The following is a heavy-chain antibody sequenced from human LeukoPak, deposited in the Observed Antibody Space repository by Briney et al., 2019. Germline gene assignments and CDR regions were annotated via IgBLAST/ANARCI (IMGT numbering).Heavy chain of an antibody. Sequence: GGSLRLSCATSGFTVSSYAMTWVRQAPGEGLEWVSSISSSGGTTWYADSVKGRFTISRDNSKNTVNLQMNSLRAEDTALYYCAKTPRRGAFEIWGQGTMVTVSS. CDR2: ISSSGGTT. D-gene: IGHD2-15*01. CDR1: GFTVSSYA. V-gene: IGHV3-23*01. J-gene: IGHJ3*02. CDR3: AKTPRRGAFEI.